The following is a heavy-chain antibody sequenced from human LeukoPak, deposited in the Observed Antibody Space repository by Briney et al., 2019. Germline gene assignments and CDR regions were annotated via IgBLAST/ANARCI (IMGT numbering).Heavy chain of an antibody. CDR3: ASSPPYGDYIWFDP. Sequence: PSETLSLTCTVSGGSISSYYWSWIRQPPGKGLEWIGYIYYSGSTNYNPSLKSRVTISVDTSKNQFSLKLSSVTAADTAVYYRASSPPYGDYIWFDPWGQGTLVTVSS. CDR1: GGSISSYY. D-gene: IGHD4-17*01. V-gene: IGHV4-59*01. CDR2: IYYSGST. J-gene: IGHJ5*02.